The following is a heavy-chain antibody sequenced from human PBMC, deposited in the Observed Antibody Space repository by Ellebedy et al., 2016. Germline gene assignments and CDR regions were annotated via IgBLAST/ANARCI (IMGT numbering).Heavy chain of an antibody. CDR3: ARVTTMVRGVIDY. V-gene: IGHV4-34*01. CDR2: INHSGNF. CDR1: GGSFSGFY. D-gene: IGHD3-10*01. Sequence: SQTLSLTCXVNGGSFSGFYWSWIRQSPGKGLEWIGEINHSGNFNYNPSLKSRVTISLDTSKNQFSLRLSSVTAADTAVYYCARVTTMVRGVIDYWGQGALVTVSS. J-gene: IGHJ4*02.